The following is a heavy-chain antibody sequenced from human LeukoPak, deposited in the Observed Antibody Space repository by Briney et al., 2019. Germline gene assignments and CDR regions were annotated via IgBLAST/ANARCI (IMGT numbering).Heavy chain of an antibody. CDR2: ISTNSGTI. V-gene: IGHV3-48*01. J-gene: IGHJ5*02. Sequence: GGSLRLSCAASGFTFSSYWMNWVRQAPGKGLEWISYISTNSGTIWYADSVKGRFSISRDNAKNSLFLHMNSLRAEDMAVYYCVRDLTIVGVAQVHHWGQGTLVTVSS. CDR3: VRDLTIVGVAQVHH. D-gene: IGHD1-26*01. CDR1: GFTFSSYW.